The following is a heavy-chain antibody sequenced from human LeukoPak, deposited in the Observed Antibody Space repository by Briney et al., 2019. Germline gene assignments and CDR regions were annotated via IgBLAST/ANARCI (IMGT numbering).Heavy chain of an antibody. V-gene: IGHV1-2*06. CDR2: INPNSGGT. CDR3: ARGREYYDSSGYQDY. D-gene: IGHD3-22*01. CDR1: GYTFTGYY. J-gene: IGHJ4*02. Sequence: ASVKVSCKASGYTFTGYYMHWVRQAPGQGLEWMGRINPNSGGTNYAQKFQGRVTKTRDTSISTAYMELSRLRSDDTAVYYCARGREYYDSSGYQDYWGQGTLVTVSS.